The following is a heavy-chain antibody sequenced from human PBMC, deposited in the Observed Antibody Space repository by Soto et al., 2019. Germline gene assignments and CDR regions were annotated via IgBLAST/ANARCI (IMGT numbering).Heavy chain of an antibody. CDR3: ARDRSGDFWSGYWNDY. D-gene: IGHD3-3*01. V-gene: IGHV1-69*13. CDR2: IIPIFGTA. J-gene: IGHJ4*02. Sequence: ASVKVSCKASGGTFSSYAISWVRQAPGQGLEWMGGIIPIFGTANYAQKFQGRVTITADESTSTAYMELSSLRSDDTAVYYCARDRSGDFWSGYWNDYWGQGTLVTVSS. CDR1: GGTFSSYA.